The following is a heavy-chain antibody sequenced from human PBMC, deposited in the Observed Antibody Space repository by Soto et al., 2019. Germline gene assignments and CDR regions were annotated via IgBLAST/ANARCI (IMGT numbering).Heavy chain of an antibody. D-gene: IGHD6-19*01. CDR1: GFTFSSYG. J-gene: IGHJ4*02. V-gene: IGHV3-30*18. CDR2: ISYDGSNK. CDR3: AKDRGWDPFFDY. Sequence: QVQLVESGGGVVQPGRSLRLSCAASGFTFSSYGMHWVRQAPGKGLEWVAVISYDGSNKYYADSVKGRFTISRDNSKNTPYLQMNSLRAEDTAVYYCAKDRGWDPFFDYWGQGTLVTVSS.